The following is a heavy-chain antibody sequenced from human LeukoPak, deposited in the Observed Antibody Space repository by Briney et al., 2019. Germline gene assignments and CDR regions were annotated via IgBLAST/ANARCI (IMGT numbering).Heavy chain of an antibody. D-gene: IGHD6-13*01. CDR1: GGSISSYY. CDR3: ARLNSRIAAERIFDL. V-gene: IGHV4-39*01. J-gene: IGHJ2*01. Sequence: PSATLSLTCTVSGGSISSYYWGWIRQPPGKGLEWMGSSYYNESTYYNPSLRSRVTISVDTSKNQFSLKLSSVTAADTAVYYCARLNSRIAAERIFDLWGRGTLVTVSS. CDR2: SYYNEST.